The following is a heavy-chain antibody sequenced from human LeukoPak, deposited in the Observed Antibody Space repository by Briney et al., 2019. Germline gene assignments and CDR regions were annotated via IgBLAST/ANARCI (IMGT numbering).Heavy chain of an antibody. CDR3: ARTLLSPRYAFDI. V-gene: IGHV4-4*08. Sequence: SSETLSLTCTVSGGSISSYYWSWIRQPPGKGLEWIGRLYTSGSTSYNPSLKSRVTISVDTSKNQFSLKLSSVTAADTAVYYCARTLLSPRYAFDIWGQGTMVTVSS. J-gene: IGHJ3*02. D-gene: IGHD3-10*01. CDR2: LYTSGST. CDR1: GGSISSYY.